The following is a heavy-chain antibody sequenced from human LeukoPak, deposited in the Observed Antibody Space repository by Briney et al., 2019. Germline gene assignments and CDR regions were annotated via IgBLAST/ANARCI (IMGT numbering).Heavy chain of an antibody. CDR3: ARDLGYCSGSSCYSFNWFDP. Sequence: ASVKVSCKASGYTFTGYYMHWVRQAPGQGLEWMGWINPNSGGTNYAQKFQGRVTMTRDTSISTAYMELSRLRSDDTAVYYCARDLGYCSGSSCYSFNWFDPWGQGTLVTVSS. J-gene: IGHJ5*02. CDR1: GYTFTGYY. CDR2: INPNSGGT. D-gene: IGHD2-15*01. V-gene: IGHV1-2*02.